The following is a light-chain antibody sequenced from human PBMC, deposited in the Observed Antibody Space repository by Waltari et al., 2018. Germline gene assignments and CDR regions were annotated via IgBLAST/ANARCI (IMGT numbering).Light chain of an antibody. CDR3: QQYYHIART. CDR1: KSLLFRSNNKNY. CDR2: WAS. Sequence: DTVMTQSPDSLAVSLGERATIKCQSSKSLLFRSNNKNYLAWYQQKPGQPPKLLIHWASTRESGVPDRFSGSGSGTDFTLTISSLQAEDVAVYYCQQYYHIARTFGQGTRVEIK. J-gene: IGKJ1*01. V-gene: IGKV4-1*01.